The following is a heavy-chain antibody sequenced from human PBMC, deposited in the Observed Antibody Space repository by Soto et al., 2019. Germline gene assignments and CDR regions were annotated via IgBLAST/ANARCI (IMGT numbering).Heavy chain of an antibody. CDR2: IKSKTDGETT. J-gene: IGHJ4*02. D-gene: IGHD4-17*01. CDR1: GFTLSNAW. V-gene: IGHV3-15*01. Sequence: EVQLVESGGGLVQPGGSLRLSCAASGFTLSNAWMSWVRQAPGKGLEWVGRIKSKTDGETTDYAAPVKGRFTISRDDSKNTLYLQMNSLKTEDTAVYYCTTVCGDYVCFDYWGQGTLVTVSS. CDR3: TTVCGDYVCFDY.